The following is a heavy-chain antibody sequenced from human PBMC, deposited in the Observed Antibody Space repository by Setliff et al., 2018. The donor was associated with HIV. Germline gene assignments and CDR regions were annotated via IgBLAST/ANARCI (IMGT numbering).Heavy chain of an antibody. J-gene: IGHJ3*02. CDR1: GFTVSSYW. Sequence: GGSLRLSCAASGFTVSSYWMHWVRQIPGKGLVGISRIHSDGSSTTYADSVKGRFTISRDDAQSTLYLQMNSLRVEDTAVYYCARVRSSGWYDWAFDIWGRGTMVTVTS. CDR2: IHSDGSST. CDR3: ARVRSSGWYDWAFDI. D-gene: IGHD6-19*01. V-gene: IGHV3-74*01.